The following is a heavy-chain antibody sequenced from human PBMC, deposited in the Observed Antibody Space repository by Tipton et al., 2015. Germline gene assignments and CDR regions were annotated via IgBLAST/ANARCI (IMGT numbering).Heavy chain of an antibody. Sequence: GLVKPSETLSLTCAVSAYSISSDYYWGWIRQPPGKGLEWIGSISHSGNTYYNPSLKSRVTMSRDTSKNQFSLKLTSVTAADTAVYYCARDFTPYQYYGLDVWGQGTTVTVSS. CDR1: AYSISSDYY. V-gene: IGHV4-38-2*02. CDR2: ISHSGNT. D-gene: IGHD2-15*01. CDR3: ARDFTPYQYYGLDV. J-gene: IGHJ6*02.